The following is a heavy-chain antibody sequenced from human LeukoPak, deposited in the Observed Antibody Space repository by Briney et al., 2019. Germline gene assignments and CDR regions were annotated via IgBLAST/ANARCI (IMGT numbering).Heavy chain of an antibody. Sequence: PGASVKVPCKASGYTFSGYYMHWVRRATGQGLEWRGWIDPNSGGTNFTQRFQGRVTMTRDTSISAAYTELSRLTSDDTAVYYCAKGGHRSSWVNSGPGDYWGQGTLVTVSS. J-gene: IGHJ4*02. V-gene: IGHV1-2*02. CDR2: IDPNSGGT. CDR3: AKGGHRSSWVNSGPGDY. D-gene: IGHD6-13*01. CDR1: GYTFSGYY.